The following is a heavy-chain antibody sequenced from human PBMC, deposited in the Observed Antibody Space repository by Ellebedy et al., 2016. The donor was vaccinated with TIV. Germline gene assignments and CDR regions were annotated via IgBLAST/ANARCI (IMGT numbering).Heavy chain of an antibody. CDR2: VFYSGSP. CDR3: ARTDPWQPIDD. CDR1: GGSVSSTRYY. V-gene: IGHV4-39*01. D-gene: IGHD2-21*02. Sequence: MPSETLSLTCSVSGGSVSSTRYYWAWIRQPPGKGLEYIGSVFYSGSPDYNPSFKSRVTLSADTSKNQFSLNLRTVTAAYKAVYYCARTDPWQPIDDWGQGILVSVSS. J-gene: IGHJ4*02.